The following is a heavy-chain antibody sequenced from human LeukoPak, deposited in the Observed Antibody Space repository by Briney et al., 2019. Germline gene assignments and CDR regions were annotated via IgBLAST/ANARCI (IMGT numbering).Heavy chain of an antibody. Sequence: GRSLRLSCEASRFTFSTYAMHWVRQAPGKGLERVAVISYDGSNQFYADSVKGRFTISRDNFKNTLYVQMNRLRTEDTAVYYCAVGDNLGQLSSSFDYWGQGTLVTVSS. CDR1: RFTFSTYA. CDR2: ISYDGSNQ. CDR3: AVGDNLGQLSSSFDY. D-gene: IGHD3-10*01. J-gene: IGHJ4*02. V-gene: IGHV3-30*04.